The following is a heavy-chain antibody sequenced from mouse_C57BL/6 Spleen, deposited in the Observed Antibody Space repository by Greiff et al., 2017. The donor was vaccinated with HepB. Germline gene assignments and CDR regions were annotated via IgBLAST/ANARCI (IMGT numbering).Heavy chain of an antibody. V-gene: IGHV1-81*01. CDR1: GYTFTSYG. CDR3: ARWESTMVTTGDY. CDR2: IYPRSGNT. Sequence: QVQLKESGAELARPGASVKLSCKASGYTFTSYGISWVKQRTGQGLEWIGEIYPRSGNTYYNEKFKGKATLTADKSSSTAYMELRSLTSEDSAVYFCARWESTMVTTGDYWGQGTTLTVSS. D-gene: IGHD2-2*01. J-gene: IGHJ2*01.